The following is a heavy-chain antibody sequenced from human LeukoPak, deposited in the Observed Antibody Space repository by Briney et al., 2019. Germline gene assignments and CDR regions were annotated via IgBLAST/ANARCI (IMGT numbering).Heavy chain of an antibody. Sequence: GGSLRLSCAASGFTFSSYSMNWVHQAPGKGLEWVSSISSSSSYIYYADPVKGRFTISRDNAKNSLYLQMNSLRAEDTAVYYCAITLEFGGGMDVWGKGTTVTVSS. CDR2: ISSSSSYI. J-gene: IGHJ6*04. CDR3: AITLEFGGGMDV. D-gene: IGHD3-10*01. V-gene: IGHV3-21*01. CDR1: GFTFSSYS.